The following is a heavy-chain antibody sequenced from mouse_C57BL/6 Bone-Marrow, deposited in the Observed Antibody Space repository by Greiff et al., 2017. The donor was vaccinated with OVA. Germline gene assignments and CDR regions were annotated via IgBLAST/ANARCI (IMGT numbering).Heavy chain of an antibody. D-gene: IGHD1-1*01. CDR2: ISNGGGST. CDR1: GFTFSDYY. J-gene: IGHJ2*01. CDR3: ARHRYYGRRGDYYFDY. V-gene: IGHV5-12*01. Sequence: EVKLVESGGGLVQPGGSLKLSCAASGFTFSDYYMYWVRQTPEKRLEWVAYISNGGGSTYYPDTVKGRFTISRDNAKNTLYLQMSRLKSEDTARYYCARHRYYGRRGDYYFDYWGQGTTLTVSS.